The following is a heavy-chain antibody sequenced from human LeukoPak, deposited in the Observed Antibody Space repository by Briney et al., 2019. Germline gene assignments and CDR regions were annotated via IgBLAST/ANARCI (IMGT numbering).Heavy chain of an antibody. D-gene: IGHD2-21*02. CDR1: GYTFTGYY. J-gene: IGHJ4*02. V-gene: IGHV1-2*06. CDR3: ARELRGGDCYDY. CDR2: INPNSGGT. Sequence: ASVKVSCKASGYTFTGYYMHWVRQAPGQGLEWMGRINPNSGGTSYAQKFQGRVTMTRDTSISTAYMELSRLRSDDTAVYYCARELRGGDCYDYWGQGTLVTVSS.